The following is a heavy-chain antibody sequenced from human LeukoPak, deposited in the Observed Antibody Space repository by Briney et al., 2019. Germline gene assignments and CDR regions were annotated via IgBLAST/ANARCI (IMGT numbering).Heavy chain of an antibody. V-gene: IGHV3-73*01. D-gene: IGHD3-3*01. CDR1: GLIFLPSA. Sequence: GGSLTLSCEASGLIFLPSAVHGVRQASGKGLEWIGRIRSKTNNYATVYAASVKGRFSFSRDDSKNTTFLHMNSLKIEVTAVYFWARENDFWSGYYIKGYRGLAVWGRGTSVSVSS. CDR2: IRSKTNNYAT. J-gene: IGHJ6*02. CDR3: ARENDFWSGYYIKGYRGLAV.